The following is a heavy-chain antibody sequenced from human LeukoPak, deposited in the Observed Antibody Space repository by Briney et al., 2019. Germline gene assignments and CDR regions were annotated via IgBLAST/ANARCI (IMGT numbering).Heavy chain of an antibody. CDR1: GGTFSGYC. CDR2: INHSGST. V-gene: IGHV4-34*01. J-gene: IGHJ4*02. Sequence: SETLSLTCAVYGGTFSGYCWRWIRQPPGKGLEWMGEINHSGSTNYNPSLKSRVTISVDTSNNQLSLQLNSVTAADTAVYYCARKDEASDRPVLYWGQGRLVTVSS. CDR3: ARKDEASDRPVLY.